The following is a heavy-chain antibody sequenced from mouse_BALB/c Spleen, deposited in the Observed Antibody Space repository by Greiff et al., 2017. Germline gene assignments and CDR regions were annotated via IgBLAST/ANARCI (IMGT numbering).Heavy chain of an antibody. V-gene: IGHV14-3*02. CDR1: GFNIKDTY. CDR2: IDPANGNT. CDR3: ARLYDGYSYFDV. Sequence: EVQLQQSGAELVKPGASVKLSCTASGFNIKDTYMHWVKQRPEQGLEWIGRIDPANGNTKYDPKFQGKATITADTSSNTAYLQLSSLTSEATAVYYSARLYDGYSYFDVWGAGTTVTVSS. J-gene: IGHJ1*01. D-gene: IGHD2-3*01.